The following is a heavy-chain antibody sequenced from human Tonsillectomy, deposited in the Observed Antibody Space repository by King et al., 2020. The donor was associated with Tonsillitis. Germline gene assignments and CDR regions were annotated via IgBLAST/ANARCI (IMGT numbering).Heavy chain of an antibody. CDR3: ARGRLVGGGFDY. CDR2: IYTSGST. J-gene: IGHJ4*02. Sequence: HVQLQESGPGLVKPSETLSLTCTVSGGSITSGNDYWSWIRQPAGKGLEWIGRIYTSGSTNHNPSLKSPVTMSVDTSKNQFSLKLSSVTAADTAVYYCARGRLVGGGFDYWGQGTLVTVSS. D-gene: IGHD3-10*01. CDR1: GGSITSGNDY. V-gene: IGHV4-61*02.